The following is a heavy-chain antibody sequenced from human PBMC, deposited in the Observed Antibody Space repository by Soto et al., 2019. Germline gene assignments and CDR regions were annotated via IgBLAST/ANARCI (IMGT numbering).Heavy chain of an antibody. CDR1: GDSISSGGYY. CDR2: IYYSGST. J-gene: IGHJ4*02. CDR3: ARDVGIAAADNY. V-gene: IGHV4-31*03. D-gene: IGHD6-13*01. Sequence: SETLSLTCIVSGDSISSGGYYWSWFRQHPGKALEWIGHIYYSGSTFYNPSLKSRVTISVDTSENQFSLNLSSVTAADTAVYYCARDVGIAAADNYWGQGTLVTVSS.